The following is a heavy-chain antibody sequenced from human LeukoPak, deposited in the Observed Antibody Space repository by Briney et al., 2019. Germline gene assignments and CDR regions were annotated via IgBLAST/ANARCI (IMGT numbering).Heavy chain of an antibody. V-gene: IGHV6-1*01. CDR1: GDSVTTNSAT. D-gene: IGHD3-3*01. CDR2: TYYRSKWYN. CDR3: ARQIKKAIFGGVYYMDV. J-gene: IGHJ6*03. Sequence: SQTLSLTCAISGDSVTTNSATWNWIRQSPSRGLEWLGRTYYRSKWYNDYAVSVKSRITINPDTSKNQFSLQLNSVTPEDTAVYYCARQIKKAIFGGVYYMDVWGKGTTVTVSS.